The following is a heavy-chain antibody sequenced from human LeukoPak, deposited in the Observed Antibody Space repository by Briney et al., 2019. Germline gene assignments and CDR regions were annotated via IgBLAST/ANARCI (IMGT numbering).Heavy chain of an antibody. V-gene: IGHV3-23*01. CDR1: GFTFSNYA. CDR2: ISGSGSGT. Sequence: PGGSLRLSCTASGFTFSNYAMNWVRQAPGKGLRWVSGISGSGSGTYHADSVKGRFTISRDNSKNTLYLQMDSLRAEDTAIYFCAKPIGEYRAYYYYMDVWGKGTTVSVSS. CDR3: AKPIGEYRAYYYYMDV. D-gene: IGHD3-10*01. J-gene: IGHJ6*03.